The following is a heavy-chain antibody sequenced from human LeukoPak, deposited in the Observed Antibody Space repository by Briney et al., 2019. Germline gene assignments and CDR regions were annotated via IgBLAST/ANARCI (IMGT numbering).Heavy chain of an antibody. Sequence: SVKVSCKASGGTFSSYAISWVRQAPGQGLEWMGGIIPIFGTANYAQKFQGRVTITADKSTSTAYMELSSLRSEDTAVYYCATETLGYGSGKFDYWGQGTLVTVSS. CDR1: GGTFSSYA. D-gene: IGHD3-10*01. CDR2: IIPIFGTA. CDR3: ATETLGYGSGKFDY. J-gene: IGHJ4*02. V-gene: IGHV1-69*06.